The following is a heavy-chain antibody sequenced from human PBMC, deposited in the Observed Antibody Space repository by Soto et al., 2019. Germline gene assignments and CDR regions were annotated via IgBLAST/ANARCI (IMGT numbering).Heavy chain of an antibody. CDR2: ISGSGGST. J-gene: IGHJ6*02. V-gene: IGHV3-23*01. Sequence: EVQLLESGGGFVQPGGSLRLSCAASGFTFSSYAMSWVRQAPGKGLEWVSAISGSGGSTYYADSVKGRFTISRDNSKNTLYLQMNSLRAEDTAVYYCARGETGYNYGLRPYYGMDVWGPGTTVTVSS. CDR1: GFTFSSYA. D-gene: IGHD5-18*01. CDR3: ARGETGYNYGLRPYYGMDV.